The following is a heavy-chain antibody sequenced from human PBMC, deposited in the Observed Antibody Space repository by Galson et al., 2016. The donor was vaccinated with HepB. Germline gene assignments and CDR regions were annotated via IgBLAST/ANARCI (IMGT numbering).Heavy chain of an antibody. V-gene: IGHV4-31*03. J-gene: IGHJ6*02. CDR1: GASISSSGYY. CDR3: TRATTGYYYGMDV. Sequence: TLSLTCTVSGASISSSGYYWGWIRHHPGKGLEWIGYISYSGVSYYYPSLKSRVTIAADTSKNQFSLKLTSVSAADTALYYCTRATTGYYYGMDVWGQGTTVTVSS. D-gene: IGHD1-1*01. CDR2: ISYSGVS.